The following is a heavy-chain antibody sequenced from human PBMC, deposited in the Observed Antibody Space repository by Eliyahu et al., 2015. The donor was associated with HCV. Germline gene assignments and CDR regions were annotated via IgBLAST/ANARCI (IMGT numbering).Heavy chain of an antibody. CDR3: ARYSLDYYGMDV. J-gene: IGHJ6*02. V-gene: IGHV3-53*04. CDR2: IYSGGST. CDR1: GFTVSINY. D-gene: IGHD2-21*01. Sequence: VQLVESGGGLVQPGGSLRLSCAVSGFTVSINYMTWVRQAPGKGLEWVSVIYSGGSTYYADSVKGRFSISRHNSNNTLYLEMSSLRAEDTAVYYCARYSLDYYGMDVWGQGTTVTVSS.